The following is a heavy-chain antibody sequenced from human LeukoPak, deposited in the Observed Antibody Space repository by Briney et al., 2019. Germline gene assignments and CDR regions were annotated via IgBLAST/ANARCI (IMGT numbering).Heavy chain of an antibody. D-gene: IGHD3-10*01. Sequence: GGSLRLSCAASGFTFSSYAMSWVRQAPGKGLEWVSAISGSGGSTYYADSVKGRFTISRDNSKNTLYLQMNSLRTEDTAVYYCAKDRRFGEFSDYWGQGTLVTVSS. CDR2: ISGSGGST. J-gene: IGHJ4*02. V-gene: IGHV3-23*01. CDR3: AKDRRFGEFSDY. CDR1: GFTFSSYA.